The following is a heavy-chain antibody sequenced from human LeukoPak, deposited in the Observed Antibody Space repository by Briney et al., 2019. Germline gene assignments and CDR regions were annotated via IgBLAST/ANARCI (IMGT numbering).Heavy chain of an antibody. J-gene: IGHJ5*02. CDR1: GYTFTGYY. CDR3: AREGHDFWSGYYDPNWFDP. Sequence: ASVKVSCKASGYTFTGYYMHWVRQAPGQGLEWMGWINPNRGGTNYAQKFQGRVTMTRDTSISTAYMELSRLRSDDTAVYYCAREGHDFWSGYYDPNWFDPWGQGTLVTVSS. V-gene: IGHV1-2*02. D-gene: IGHD3-3*01. CDR2: INPNRGGT.